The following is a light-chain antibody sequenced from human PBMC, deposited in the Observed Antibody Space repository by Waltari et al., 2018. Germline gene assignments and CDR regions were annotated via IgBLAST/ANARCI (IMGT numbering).Light chain of an antibody. J-gene: IGLJ2*01. CDR2: DVS. CDR3: CSFAGSHTYVV. Sequence: QSALTQPRSVSGSPGQSVTISCTGTSRDVGGSNYVSWYQQHPGKAPKPMISDVSKRPSGVPDRFSGSKSGNTASLTISGLQTEDEADYYCCSFAGSHTYVVFGGGTKLTVL. V-gene: IGLV2-11*01. CDR1: SRDVGGSNY.